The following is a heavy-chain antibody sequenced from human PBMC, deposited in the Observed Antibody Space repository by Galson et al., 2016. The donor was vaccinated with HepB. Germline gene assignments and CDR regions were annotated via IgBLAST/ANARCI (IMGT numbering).Heavy chain of an antibody. J-gene: IGHJ6*02. CDR3: AKDRLAATYYSYVMDV. CDR1: GFTFSNYG. Sequence: SLRLSCAASGFTFSNYGMHWVRQAPGKGLEWVALISYDGINSYYADSLKGRFTISRDNSKNTLYQQMNSLRAEDTGVYYCAKDRLAATYYSYVMDVWGQGTTVTVSS. V-gene: IGHV3-30*18. D-gene: IGHD3-10*01. CDR2: ISYDGINS.